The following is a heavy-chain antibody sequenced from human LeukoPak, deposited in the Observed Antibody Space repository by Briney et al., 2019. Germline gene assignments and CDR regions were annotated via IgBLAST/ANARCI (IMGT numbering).Heavy chain of an antibody. V-gene: IGHV4-59*01. CDR1: GDSISTYY. J-gene: IGHJ4*02. CDR3: ARLRWQPVGPYFDY. Sequence: PSETLSLTCSFSGDSISTYYWSWIRQSPGKGLERIGHIYSSGNTDYNSSLKSRVTISVDTSKSQFSLRLSSVTATDTAVYYCARLRWQPVGPYFDYWGQGILVTVSS. D-gene: IGHD2-15*01. CDR2: IYSSGNT.